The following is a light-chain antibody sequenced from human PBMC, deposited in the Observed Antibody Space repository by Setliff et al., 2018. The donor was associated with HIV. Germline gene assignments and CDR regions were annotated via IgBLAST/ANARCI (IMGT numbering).Light chain of an antibody. J-gene: IGLJ2*01. CDR1: TSNIGSNF. V-gene: IGLV1-47*01. Sequence: QSVLPQPPSASGTPGQRVNISCSGSTSNIGSNFVYWYQQFPGTAPKLLIYRNNQRPSGVPDRFPGSKSGTSASLAISGLRSEDEAAYYCASWDDSLSGRTFGGGTKVTVL. CDR2: RNN. CDR3: ASWDDSLSGRT.